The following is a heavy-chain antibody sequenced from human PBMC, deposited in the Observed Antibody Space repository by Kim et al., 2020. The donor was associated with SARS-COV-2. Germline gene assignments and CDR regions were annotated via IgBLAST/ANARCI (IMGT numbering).Heavy chain of an antibody. CDR3: ARHWDGLLAAAGANFDY. J-gene: IGHJ4*02. V-gene: IGHV4-39*01. Sequence: LKRRVTISVDTSKNQVSLKLSSVTAADTAVYYCARHWDGLLAAAGANFDYWGQGTLVTVSS. D-gene: IGHD6-13*01.